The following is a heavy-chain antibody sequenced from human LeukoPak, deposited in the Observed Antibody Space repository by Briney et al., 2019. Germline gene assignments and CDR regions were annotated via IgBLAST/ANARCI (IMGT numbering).Heavy chain of an antibody. CDR1: GFTFSSYA. V-gene: IGHV3-23*01. D-gene: IGHD5-18*01. CDR3: ARTYTARINFDY. Sequence: GGSLRLSCAASGFTFSSYAMTWVRQAPGKGLEWVSSVSASGGSTSYAQKFQGRVTMTRDASTSTVYMELSSLRSEDTAVYYCARTYTARINFDYWGQGTLVTVSS. J-gene: IGHJ4*02. CDR2: VSASGGST.